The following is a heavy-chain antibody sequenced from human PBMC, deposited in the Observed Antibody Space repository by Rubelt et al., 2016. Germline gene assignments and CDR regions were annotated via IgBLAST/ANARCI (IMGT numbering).Heavy chain of an antibody. Sequence: EVRLVESGGGLVQPGGSLRLSCAASGFSFSTYSMNWVRQAPGKGLEWISYINPSSSSIYYAASVRGRFTLSRDNDKKSLYLQMSSLVAEDTAFYYCARDGLRWPLEDYWGQGTLVTVSS. D-gene: IGHD4-23*01. CDR3: ARDGLRWPLEDY. V-gene: IGHV3-48*04. J-gene: IGHJ4*02. CDR1: GFSFSTYS. CDR2: INPSSSSI.